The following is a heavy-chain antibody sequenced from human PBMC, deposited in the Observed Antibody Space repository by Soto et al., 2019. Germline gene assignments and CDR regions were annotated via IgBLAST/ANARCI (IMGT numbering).Heavy chain of an antibody. J-gene: IGHJ5*02. V-gene: IGHV4-31*03. CDR3: ARGGVAAAGRLDP. Sequence: SETLSLTCSVSGGSISSGGYYWSWIRQHPGKGLEWIGYIYYSGSTYYNPSLKSRVTISVDTSKNQFSLKLSSVTAADTAVYYCARGGVAAAGRLDPWGQGTLVT. CDR2: IYYSGST. CDR1: GGSISSGGYY. D-gene: IGHD6-13*01.